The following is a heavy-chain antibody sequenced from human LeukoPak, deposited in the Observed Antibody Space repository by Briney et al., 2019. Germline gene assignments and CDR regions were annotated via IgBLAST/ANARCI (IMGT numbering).Heavy chain of an antibody. V-gene: IGHV3-15*01. D-gene: IGHD1-26*01. J-gene: IGHJ4*02. CDR1: GFTFSNAW. CDR3: TTGTYSGSYYWPYYFDY. CDR2: IKSKTDGGTT. Sequence: PGGSLRLSCAASGFTFSNAWMSWVRQAPGKGLEWVGRIKSKTDGGTTDYAAPVKGRFTISRDDSKNTLYLQMNSLKTEDTAVYYCTTGTYSGSYYWPYYFDYWGQGTLVTVSS.